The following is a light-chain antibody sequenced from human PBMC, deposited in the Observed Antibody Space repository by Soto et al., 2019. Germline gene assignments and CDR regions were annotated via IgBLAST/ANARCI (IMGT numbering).Light chain of an antibody. Sequence: EIVLTQSPGTLSLSPGERATFSCRPSQSVSTTSLAWDQQKPGLPPRLLMYATSSRATGIPDRFTGSGSATDFTLTISRVEPGDSSVYYCQQYGGSPFTFGQGTKLEI. V-gene: IGKV3-20*01. CDR3: QQYGGSPFT. CDR2: ATS. J-gene: IGKJ2*01. CDR1: QSVSTTS.